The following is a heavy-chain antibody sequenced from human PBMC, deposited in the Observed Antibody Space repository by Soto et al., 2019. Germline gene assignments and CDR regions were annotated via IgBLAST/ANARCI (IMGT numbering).Heavy chain of an antibody. Sequence: PGESLKISCQGSGYSFTSNWIGWVRQMPGKGLEWMGIINPADSDIKYSPSFQGQVTISADKSIGTAYLQWSSLKASDTAMYYCERHQRDGSASRKIDCWGQGTLVTVSS. CDR1: GYSFTSNW. V-gene: IGHV5-51*01. CDR2: INPADSDI. J-gene: IGHJ4*02. CDR3: ERHQRDGSASRKIDC. D-gene: IGHD3-22*01.